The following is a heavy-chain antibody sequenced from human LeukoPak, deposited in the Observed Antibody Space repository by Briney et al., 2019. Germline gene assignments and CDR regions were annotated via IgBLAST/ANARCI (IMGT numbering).Heavy chain of an antibody. CDR1: GGSISSYY. D-gene: IGHD1-26*01. CDR3: AVKSGVSYYFDY. V-gene: IGHV4-34*01. CDR2: INHSGST. Sequence: SETLSLTCTVSGGSISSYYWSWIRQPPGKGLEWIGEINHSGSTNYNPSLKSRVTISVDTSKNQFSLKLSSVTAADTAVYYCAVKSGVSYYFDYWGQGTLVTVSS. J-gene: IGHJ4*02.